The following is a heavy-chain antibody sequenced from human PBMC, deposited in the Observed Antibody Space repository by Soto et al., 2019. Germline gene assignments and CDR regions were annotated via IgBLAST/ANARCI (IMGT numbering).Heavy chain of an antibody. CDR3: ARDRDYGDYTDYMDV. D-gene: IGHD4-17*01. V-gene: IGHV3-23*01. CDR2: ISGSGGST. CDR1: GFTFSSYA. Sequence: GGSLRLSCAASGFTFSSYAMSWVRQAPGKGLEWVSAISGSGGSTYYADSVKGRFTISRDNSKNTLYLQMNSLRAEDTAVYYCARDRDYGDYTDYMDVWGKGTTVTVSS. J-gene: IGHJ6*03.